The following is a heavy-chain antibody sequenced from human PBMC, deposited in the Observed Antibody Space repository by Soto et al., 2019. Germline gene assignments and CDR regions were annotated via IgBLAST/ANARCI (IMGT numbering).Heavy chain of an antibody. D-gene: IGHD5-12*01. CDR1: GFIFSNNG. J-gene: IGHJ4*02. CDR2: ISYDGGET. CDR3: AITSVADASFDY. Sequence: GGSLRLSCAGSGFIFSNNGMHWVRQAPGKGLEWVAFISYDGGETFYADSVKGRFTISRDNSKSTLFLHMNSLKKEDMAVYYCAITSVADASFDYWGQGTLVTVS. V-gene: IGHV3-30*03.